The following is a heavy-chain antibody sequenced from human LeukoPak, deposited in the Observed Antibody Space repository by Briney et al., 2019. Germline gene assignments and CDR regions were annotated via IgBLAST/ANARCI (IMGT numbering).Heavy chain of an antibody. Sequence: GGSLRLSCASSGFTFSAYHMNWVRQAPGKGLEWVAVISYDGSNKYYADSVKGRFTISRDNSKNTLYLQMNSLRAEDTAVYYCARNGAPYDAFDIWGQGTMVTVSS. J-gene: IGHJ3*02. D-gene: IGHD2-8*01. CDR3: ARNGAPYDAFDI. CDR2: ISYDGSNK. V-gene: IGHV3-30-3*01. CDR1: GFTFSAYH.